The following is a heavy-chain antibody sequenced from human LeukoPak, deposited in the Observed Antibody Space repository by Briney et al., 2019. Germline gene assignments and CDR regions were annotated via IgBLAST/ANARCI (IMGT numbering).Heavy chain of an antibody. J-gene: IGHJ4*02. Sequence: GASVKVSCKASGYTLTGYYMHWVRQAPGQGLEWMGWINPNSGGTNYAQKFQGRVTMTRDTSISTAYMELSRLRSDDTAVYYCARGPHIVVVPAAKFDYWGQGTLVTVSS. V-gene: IGHV1-2*02. D-gene: IGHD2-2*01. CDR1: GYTLTGYY. CDR3: ARGPHIVVVPAAKFDY. CDR2: INPNSGGT.